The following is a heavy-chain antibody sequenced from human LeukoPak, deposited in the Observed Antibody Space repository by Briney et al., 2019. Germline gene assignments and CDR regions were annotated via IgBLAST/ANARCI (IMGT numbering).Heavy chain of an antibody. Sequence: GASVKVSCKASGHTFTTYYIHWVQQAPGQGLEWMGWIHPGTGDTNYAQKFQDRVTVTRDTSIATAYMDLIRLTSDDTAVYYCASYASGYNWLRVWGQGTLVTVSS. CDR3: ASYASGYNWLRV. V-gene: IGHV1-2*02. J-gene: IGHJ4*02. CDR2: IHPGTGDT. D-gene: IGHD1-1*01. CDR1: GHTFTTYY.